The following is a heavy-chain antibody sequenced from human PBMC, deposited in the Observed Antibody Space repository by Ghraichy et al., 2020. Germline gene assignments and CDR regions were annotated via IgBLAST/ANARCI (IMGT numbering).Heavy chain of an antibody. V-gene: IGHV4-39*07. CDR3: VRESRDGYNNGVHY. CDR2: MSYDGTT. Sequence: SQTLSLTCTVSGDSISNSAYFWGWIRQPPGKGLEWIGAMSYDGTTFYNPSLESRVIISIDASKSQFSLKLSSVTAADTAIYYCVRESRDGYNNGVHYWGRGTLVTVSS. CDR1: GDSISNSAYF. D-gene: IGHD5-24*01. J-gene: IGHJ4*02.